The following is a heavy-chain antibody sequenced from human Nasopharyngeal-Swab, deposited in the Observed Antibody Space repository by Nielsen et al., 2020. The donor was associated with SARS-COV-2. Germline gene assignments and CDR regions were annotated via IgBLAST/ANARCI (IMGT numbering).Heavy chain of an antibody. CDR3: ARTSGTHYVSYMDV. CDR1: GGPISAYS. Sequence: LRLSCAVSGGPISAYSCSWIRQPPGQGLEFNWYISHSGRTSNNPSLKSRIIISADRSKNQFSLKLNSVTAADTAVYFCARTSGTHYVSYMDVWGKGITVTVS. J-gene: IGHJ6*03. D-gene: IGHD1-26*01. V-gene: IGHV4-30-2*01. CDR2: ISHSGRT.